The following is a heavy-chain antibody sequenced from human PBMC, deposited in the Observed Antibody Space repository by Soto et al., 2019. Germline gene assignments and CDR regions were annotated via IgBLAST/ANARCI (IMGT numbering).Heavy chain of an antibody. CDR3: ARDYVDSSGWDGLWDY. V-gene: IGHV3-33*01. CDR1: GFTFNNYG. J-gene: IGHJ4*02. D-gene: IGHD6-19*01. CDR2: IWNDGNGY. Sequence: PGGSLRLSCAASGFTFNNYGMHWVRQAPGKGLEWVAVIWNDGNGYYYANSVKGRFTISRDNSKNTLYLQMSSLRAEDTAVYYCARDYVDSSGWDGLWDYWGQGTLVTVSS.